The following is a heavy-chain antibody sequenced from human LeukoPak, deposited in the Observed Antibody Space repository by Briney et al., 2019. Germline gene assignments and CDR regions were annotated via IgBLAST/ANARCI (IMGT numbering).Heavy chain of an antibody. J-gene: IGHJ4*02. D-gene: IGHD6-19*01. CDR3: ARVRSGWTNYFDY. CDR1: GFTSSAYW. CDR2: INQDGSEK. V-gene: IGHV3-7*05. Sequence: GGSLRLSCAASGFTSSAYWMSWVRQAPGKGLEWVANINQDGSEKYYVDSVKGRFTISRDNAKNSLYLQMNSLRAEDTAVYYCARVRSGWTNYFDYWGPGTLVTVSS.